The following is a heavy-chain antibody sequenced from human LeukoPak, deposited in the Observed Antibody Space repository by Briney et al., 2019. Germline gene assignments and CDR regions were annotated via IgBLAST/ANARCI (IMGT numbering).Heavy chain of an antibody. D-gene: IGHD3-22*01. J-gene: IGHJ4*02. Sequence: GGSLRLSCAGSGFTFHTYPMTSLRQPPGTGLESVSVICGDGRRTYYADSVKGRFTISRDNSMNTLYLQMNNLRAEDTAIYYCAKRGYSDSSGYAPLFQHWGQGTLVTVSS. CDR2: ICGDGRRT. CDR1: GFTFHTYP. CDR3: AKRGYSDSSGYAPLFQH. V-gene: IGHV3-23*01.